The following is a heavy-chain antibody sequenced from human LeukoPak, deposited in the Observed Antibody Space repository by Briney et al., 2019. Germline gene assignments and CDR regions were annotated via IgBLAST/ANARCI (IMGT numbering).Heavy chain of an antibody. Sequence: GASVKVSCKASGYTFTGYYMHWVRQAPGQGLEWMGWINPNSGGTNYAQKFQGRVTMTRDTSISTAYMELSRLRSDDTAVYYCARVWPFRSKAKDYWGQGTLVTVSS. V-gene: IGHV1-2*02. CDR2: INPNSGGT. CDR1: GYTFTGYY. D-gene: IGHD1-14*01. CDR3: ARVWPFRSKAKDY. J-gene: IGHJ4*02.